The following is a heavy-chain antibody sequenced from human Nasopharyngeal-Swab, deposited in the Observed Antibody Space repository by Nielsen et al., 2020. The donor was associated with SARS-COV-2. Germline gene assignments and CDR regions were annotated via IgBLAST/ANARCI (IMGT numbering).Heavy chain of an antibody. V-gene: IGHV4-34*01. CDR3: ARGFRHYYGSGSDRFDY. CDR2: INHSGST. D-gene: IGHD3-10*01. J-gene: IGHJ4*02. Sequence: VRQMPGKGLAWIGEINHSGSTNYNPSLKSRVTISVDTSKNQFSLKLSSVTAADTAVYYCARGFRHYYGSGSDRFDYWGQGTLVTVSS.